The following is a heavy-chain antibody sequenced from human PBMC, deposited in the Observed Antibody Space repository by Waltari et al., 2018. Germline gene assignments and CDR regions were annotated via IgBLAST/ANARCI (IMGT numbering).Heavy chain of an antibody. CDR2: IIPICGKA. V-gene: IGHV1-69*05. CDR3: ARGSPYYDSSGYYAFDI. Sequence: QVQLVQSGAEVKKPGSSVKVSCKASGGTFSSYAISWVRQAPGQGLEWMGGIIPICGKANYAQKFQGRVTITTDESTSTAYMELSSLRSEDTAVYYCARGSPYYDSSGYYAFDIWGQGTMVTVSS. D-gene: IGHD3-22*01. CDR1: GGTFSSYA. J-gene: IGHJ3*02.